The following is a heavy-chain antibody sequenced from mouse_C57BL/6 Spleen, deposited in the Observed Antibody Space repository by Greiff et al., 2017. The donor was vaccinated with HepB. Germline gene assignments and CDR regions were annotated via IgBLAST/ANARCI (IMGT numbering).Heavy chain of an antibody. CDR2: INPNYGTT. Sequence: EVQLQESGPELVKPGASVKISCKASGYSFTDYNMNWVKQSNGKSLEWIGVINPNYGTTSYNQKFKGKATLTVDQSSSTAYMQLNSLTSEDSAVYYCAGSGGTGTTFPYYFDYWGQGTTLTVSS. CDR3: AGSGGTGTTFPYYFDY. J-gene: IGHJ2*01. D-gene: IGHD4-1*01. CDR1: GYSFTDYN. V-gene: IGHV1-39*01.